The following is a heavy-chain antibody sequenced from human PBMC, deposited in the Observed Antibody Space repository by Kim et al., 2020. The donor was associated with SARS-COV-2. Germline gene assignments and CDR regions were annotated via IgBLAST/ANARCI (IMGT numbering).Heavy chain of an antibody. V-gene: IGHV3-66*01. CDR2: IYGGGST. CDR1: GFTVSNTY. Sequence: GGSLRLSCVVSGFTVSNTYMNWVREAPGKGLEWVSIIYGGGSTYYADSVKGRFTISRDDSKNTVYLQMNSLRAEDTAVYFCAREPSTYFDYWGQGTLVTV. CDR3: AREPSTYFDY. J-gene: IGHJ4*02.